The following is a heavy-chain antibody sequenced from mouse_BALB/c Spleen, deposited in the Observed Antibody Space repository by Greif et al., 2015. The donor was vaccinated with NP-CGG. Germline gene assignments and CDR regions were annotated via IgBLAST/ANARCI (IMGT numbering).Heavy chain of an antibody. CDR3: ARGGVYGSSSHYYAMDY. V-gene: IGHV5-6-5*01. Sequence: EVHLVESGGGLVKPGGSLKLSCAASGFTFSSYAMSWVRQTPEKRLEWVASISSGGSTYYPDSVKGRFTISRDNARNILYLQMSSLRSEDTAMYYCARGGVYGSSSHYYAMDYWGQGTSVTVSS. CDR2: ISSGGST. D-gene: IGHD1-1*01. J-gene: IGHJ4*01. CDR1: GFTFSSYA.